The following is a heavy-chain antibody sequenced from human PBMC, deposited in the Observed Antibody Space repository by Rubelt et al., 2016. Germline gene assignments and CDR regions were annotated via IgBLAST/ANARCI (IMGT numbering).Heavy chain of an antibody. Sequence: QVQLQESGPGLVKPSQTLSLTCTVSGDSVSSGGYYWSWIRQHPEKGLEWIGYIFFSGATYYNPSLKSRISISVDMSKNQFCLRLTAVRASDTAVYVVASPSSNWFDPWGQGILVTVSS. J-gene: IGHJ5*02. CDR1: GDSVSSGGYY. D-gene: IGHD3-16*02. V-gene: IGHV4-31*03. CDR3: ASPSSNWFDP. CDR2: IFFSGAT.